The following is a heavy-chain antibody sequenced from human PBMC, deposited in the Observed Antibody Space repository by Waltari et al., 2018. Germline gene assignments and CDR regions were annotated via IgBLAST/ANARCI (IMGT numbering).Heavy chain of an antibody. V-gene: IGHV3-30*01. J-gene: IGHJ6*02. CDR1: GFTFGSYS. Sequence: QVQLVESGGGVVQPGRSLRLSCAASGFTFGSYSMPWARQAPGKGLQWVAVISYDGSNKYYADSVKGRFTISRDNSKNTLYLQMNSLRAEDTAVYYCARPRYCASTSCYDGMDVWGQGTTVTVSS. CDR2: ISYDGSNK. D-gene: IGHD2-2*01. CDR3: ARPRYCASTSCYDGMDV.